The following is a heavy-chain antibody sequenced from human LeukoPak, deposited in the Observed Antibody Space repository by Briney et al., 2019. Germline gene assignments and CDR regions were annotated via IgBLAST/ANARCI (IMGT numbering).Heavy chain of an antibody. CDR3: ARDRGESYSALGS. CDR1: GYTFTNYH. V-gene: IGHV1-46*01. J-gene: IGHJ5*02. CDR2: INPSRGST. D-gene: IGHD2-15*01. Sequence: ASVKVSCKASGYTFTNYHFHWVRQAPGQGLEWLGVINPSRGSTSYAQKFQGRVTMTRDTSTSTVCMELNSLRSEDTAVYYCARDRGESYSALGSWGQGTLVTVSS.